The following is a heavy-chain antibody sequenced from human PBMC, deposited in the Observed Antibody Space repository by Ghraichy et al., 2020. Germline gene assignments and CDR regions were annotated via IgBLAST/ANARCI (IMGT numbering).Heavy chain of an antibody. V-gene: IGHV3-23*01. D-gene: IGHD2-2*01. Sequence: GESLNISCAASGFTFSSSPMSWVRQAPGKGLEWVSTFNGVDRTTYYADSVKGRFTISRDNSKNTLYLQMNSLRAEDTAIYYCAKAREGSTSCYDSWGQGALVTVSS. CDR1: GFTFSSSP. CDR2: FNGVDRTT. CDR3: AKAREGSTSCYDS. J-gene: IGHJ4*02.